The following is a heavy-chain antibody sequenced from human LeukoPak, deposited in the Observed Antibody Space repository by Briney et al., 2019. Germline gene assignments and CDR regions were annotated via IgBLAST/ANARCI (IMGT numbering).Heavy chain of an antibody. CDR3: ARGGSVDYYYDSRDY. J-gene: IGHJ4*02. CDR2: ISSSGSTI. D-gene: IGHD3-22*01. Sequence: GGSLRLSCVASGFTFNSYEMNWVRQAPGKGVEGVSYISSSGSTIYYADSVKGRFTISRDNAKNSLYLQMNSLRADDTAVYYCARGGSVDYYYDSRDYWGQGALVTVSS. V-gene: IGHV3-48*03. CDR1: GFTFNSYE.